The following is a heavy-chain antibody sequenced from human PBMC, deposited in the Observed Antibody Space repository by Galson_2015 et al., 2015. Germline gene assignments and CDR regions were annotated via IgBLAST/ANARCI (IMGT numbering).Heavy chain of an antibody. CDR1: GDSINRYC. CDR3: ARGAGPLDYWSGSSPNYFDP. V-gene: IGHV4-4*08. D-gene: IGHD3-3*01. CDR2: IYDSGST. Sequence: SETLSLTCTVSGDSINRYCWTWIRQPPGKGLEWIGDIYDSGSTNYNPSLKSRVTISIDTSKKQFSLKLNSVTAADTAVYYCARGAGPLDYWSGSSPNYFDPWGQGTLVTVSS. J-gene: IGHJ5*02.